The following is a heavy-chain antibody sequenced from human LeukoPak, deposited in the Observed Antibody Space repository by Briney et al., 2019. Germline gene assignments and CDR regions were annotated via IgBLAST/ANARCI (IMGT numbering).Heavy chain of an antibody. CDR2: IYTSGGT. V-gene: IGHV4-4*07. Sequence: GSLRLSCAASGFTFSSYSMNWIRQPAGKGLEWIGRIYTSGGTNYNPSLKSRVSMSVDTSKNQFSLKLSSVTAADTAVYYCARGKVVAGTPGQNSWDSWGQGTLVTVSS. D-gene: IGHD6-19*01. CDR1: GFTFSSYS. CDR3: ARGKVVAGTPGQNSWDS. J-gene: IGHJ4*02.